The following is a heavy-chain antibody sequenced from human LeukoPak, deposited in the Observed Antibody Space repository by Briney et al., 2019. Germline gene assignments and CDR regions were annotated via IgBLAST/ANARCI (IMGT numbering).Heavy chain of an antibody. CDR3: ARFSSYYDSSGYSRYYFDY. Sequence: SETLSLTCRVLDGSISSGSYYWSWIRQPAGKGLEWIGRIYTSGSTNYNPSLKSRVTISVDTSKNQFSLKLSSVTAADTAVYYCARFSSYYDSSGYSRYYFDYWGQGTLVTVSS. J-gene: IGHJ4*02. CDR1: DGSISSGSYY. CDR2: IYTSGST. D-gene: IGHD3-22*01. V-gene: IGHV4-61*02.